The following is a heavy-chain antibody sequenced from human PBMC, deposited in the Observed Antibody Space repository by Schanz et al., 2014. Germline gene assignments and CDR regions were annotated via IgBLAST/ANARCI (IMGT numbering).Heavy chain of an antibody. CDR2: ISDSGGSK. J-gene: IGHJ2*01. CDR1: GFTFSSYA. V-gene: IGHV3-23*04. CDR3: PREMGSALLRYFDL. Sequence: EVQLVESGGALVQPGGSLRLSCVASGFTFSSYAMNWVRQAPGKGLEWVSGISDSGGSKYYVDSVEGRFTISRDNSKNTLYLQMNNLRAEDTAVYYCPREMGSALLRYFDLWVRGTLVTVSS. D-gene: IGHD1-26*01.